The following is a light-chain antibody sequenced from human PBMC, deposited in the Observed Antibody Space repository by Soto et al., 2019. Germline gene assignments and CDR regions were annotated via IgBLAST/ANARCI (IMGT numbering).Light chain of an antibody. CDR3: AAWDDSLSGHYV. CDR1: SSDVGAFNY. CDR2: EVT. J-gene: IGLJ1*01. V-gene: IGLV2-8*01. Sequence: QSALTQPPSASGSPGQSVTISCAGTSSDVGAFNYVSWYQQLPGKAPKLMIYEVTKRPSGVPDRFSGSKSGSTASLTVSGLQAEDEADYYCAAWDDSLSGHYVFGTGTKVTV.